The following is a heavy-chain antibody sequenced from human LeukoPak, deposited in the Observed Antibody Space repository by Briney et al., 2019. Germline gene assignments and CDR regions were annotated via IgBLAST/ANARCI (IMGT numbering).Heavy chain of an antibody. D-gene: IGHD6-19*01. CDR2: VYSSGDT. J-gene: IGHJ5*02. CDR3: ARQGCSGCVRPIRNWFDP. V-gene: IGHV4-61*02. Sequence: SQTLSLTCTVSGGSISSGSYYWSWIRQPAGKGLEWIGRVYSSGDTYYNSSLKTRLTISSDTSKNQFSLKLSSVTAADTAVYYCARQGCSGCVRPIRNWFDPWGQGTLATVSS. CDR1: GGSISSGSYY.